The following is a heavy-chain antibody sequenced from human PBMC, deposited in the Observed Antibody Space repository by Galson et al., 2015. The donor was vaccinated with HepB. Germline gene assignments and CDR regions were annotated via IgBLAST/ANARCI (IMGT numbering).Heavy chain of an antibody. D-gene: IGHD5-24*01. V-gene: IGHV1-24*01. Sequence: SVKVSCKVSGYTLTKLSMHWVRQAPGKGLEWMGGFDPEDGETIYAQKFQGRVTMTEDTSTDTAYMELGSLRSEDTAVYYCATESAMARAAFDIWGQGTMVTVSS. CDR2: FDPEDGET. CDR3: ATESAMARAAFDI. CDR1: GYTLTKLS. J-gene: IGHJ3*02.